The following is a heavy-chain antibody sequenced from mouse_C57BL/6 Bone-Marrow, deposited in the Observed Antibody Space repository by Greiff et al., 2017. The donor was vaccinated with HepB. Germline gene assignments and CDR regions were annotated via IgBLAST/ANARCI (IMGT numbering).Heavy chain of an antibody. J-gene: IGHJ3*01. CDR2: IHPNSGST. CDR1: GYTFTSYW. V-gene: IGHV1-64*01. Sequence: QVQLQQPGAELVKPGASVKLSCKASGYTFTSYWMHWVKQRPGQGLEWIGMIHPNSGSTNYNEKFKSKATLTVDKSSSTAYMQLSSLTSEDSAVYYCARCGGRGSWFAYWGQGTLVTVSA. CDR3: ARCGGRGSWFAY.